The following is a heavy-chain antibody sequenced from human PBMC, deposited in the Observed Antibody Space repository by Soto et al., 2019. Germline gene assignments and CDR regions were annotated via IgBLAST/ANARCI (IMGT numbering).Heavy chain of an antibody. CDR1: GYTFTGYY. CDR3: ARSRIAVAGGGSYYYYGMDV. CDR2: INPNSGGT. J-gene: IGHJ6*02. Sequence: ASVKVSCKASGYTFTGYYMHWVRQAPGQGLEWMGWINPNSGGTNYAQKFQGWVTMTRDTSISTAYMELSRLRSDDTAVYYCARSRIAVAGGGSYYYYGMDVWGQGTTVTVSS. D-gene: IGHD6-19*01. V-gene: IGHV1-2*04.